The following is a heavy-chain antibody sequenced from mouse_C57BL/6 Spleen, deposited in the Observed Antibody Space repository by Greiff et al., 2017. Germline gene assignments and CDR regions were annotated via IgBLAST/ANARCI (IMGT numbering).Heavy chain of an antibody. CDR3: ATSRNCGSSFAG. Sequence: QVQLKESGAELVRPGTSVKVSCKASGYAFTNYLIEWVKQRPGQGLEWIGVINPGGGGTNYNEKFKGKATLTVDKSSSTAYMQLSSLTSEDAAVYFSATSRNCGSSFAGWGPGTMVTVSA. CDR1: GYAFTNYL. D-gene: IGHD1-3*01. V-gene: IGHV1-54*01. CDR2: INPGGGGT. J-gene: IGHJ3*01.